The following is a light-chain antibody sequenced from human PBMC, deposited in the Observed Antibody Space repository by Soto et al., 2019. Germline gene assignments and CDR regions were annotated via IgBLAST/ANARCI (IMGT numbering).Light chain of an antibody. V-gene: IGKV3-15*01. CDR3: QQYSKWPLT. Sequence: EIVMTQSPATLSVSPGERATVSCRASESVNNNLAWYQHKPGQAPRLLIYFASTMATGIPARFSGSGSATEFSLTISSLQPEDFAVYYCQQYSKWPLTFGGGTKVET. J-gene: IGKJ4*01. CDR1: ESVNNN. CDR2: FAS.